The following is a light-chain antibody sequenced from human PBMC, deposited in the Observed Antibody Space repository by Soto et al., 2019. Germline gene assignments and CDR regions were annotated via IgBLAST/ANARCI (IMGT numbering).Light chain of an antibody. CDR2: EVT. CDR3: TSYAGSNTFVV. CDR1: SSDVGGYNY. J-gene: IGLJ3*02. Sequence: QSALTQPPSASGSPGQSVAISCTGTSSDVGGYNYVSWYQQHPGKAPKLMIYEVTKRPSGVPDRFSGGKSGSTASLTVSGLQAEDEADYYCTSYAGSNTFVVYGGGTKLTVL. V-gene: IGLV2-8*01.